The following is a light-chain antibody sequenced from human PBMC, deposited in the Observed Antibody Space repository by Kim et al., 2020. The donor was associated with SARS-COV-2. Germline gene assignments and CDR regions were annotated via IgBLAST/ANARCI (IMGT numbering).Light chain of an antibody. CDR2: DAS. J-gene: IGKJ3*01. Sequence: EIVLTQSPATLSLSPGERATLSCRASQSVSSYLAWSLQKPGQTPSLLIYDASNRATGIPARFSGSGSGTDFTLTISSLEPEDFAFYYYQQHTNCLLTFGPGTKVDIK. CDR3: QQHTNCLLT. CDR1: QSVSSY. V-gene: IGKV3-11*01.